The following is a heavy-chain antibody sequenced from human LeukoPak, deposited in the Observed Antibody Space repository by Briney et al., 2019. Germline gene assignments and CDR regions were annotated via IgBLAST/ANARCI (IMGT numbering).Heavy chain of an antibody. D-gene: IGHD1-7*01. J-gene: IGHJ5*02. V-gene: IGHV4-38-2*01. CDR1: GYSISSGYY. CDR2: IYYSEST. CDR3: ARRPNWNYSNWFDP. Sequence: SETLSLTCAVSGYSISSGYYWGWIRQPPGKGLEWIGNIYYSESTYYNPSLKSRVTMSIDTSRNQFSLKLRSVTAADTAVYYCARRPNWNYSNWFDPWGQGTLVTVSS.